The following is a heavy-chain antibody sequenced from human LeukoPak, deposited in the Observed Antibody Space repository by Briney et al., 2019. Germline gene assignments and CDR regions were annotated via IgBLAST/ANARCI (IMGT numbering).Heavy chain of an antibody. Sequence: GGSLRLSCAASGFPFSAYSMSWVRQLPGKGLEWVAFISGGSNLIHYADSVKGRFTISRDNAKNSLFLQMDSLRVEDTAVYYCAREGQEYLATFDVWGQGTVVSVSS. V-gene: IGHV3-21*01. D-gene: IGHD2/OR15-2a*01. J-gene: IGHJ3*01. CDR3: AREGQEYLATFDV. CDR1: GFPFSAYS. CDR2: ISGGSNLI.